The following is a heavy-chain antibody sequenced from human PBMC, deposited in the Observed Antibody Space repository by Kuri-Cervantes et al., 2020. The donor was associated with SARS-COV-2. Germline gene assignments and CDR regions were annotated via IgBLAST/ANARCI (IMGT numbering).Heavy chain of an antibody. CDR1: GFTFRSYS. CDR3: ARDKGIIGYCTNDVCGPLFDY. Sequence: GGSLRLSCAASGFTFRSYSFNWVRQAPGKGLEWVSSISGRSTYIYYADSVKARFTISRDDANNSLYLQINSLRAEDTAVYYCARDKGIIGYCTNDVCGPLFDYWGQGTLVTVSS. CDR2: ISGRSTYI. D-gene: IGHD2-8*01. V-gene: IGHV3-21*01. J-gene: IGHJ4*02.